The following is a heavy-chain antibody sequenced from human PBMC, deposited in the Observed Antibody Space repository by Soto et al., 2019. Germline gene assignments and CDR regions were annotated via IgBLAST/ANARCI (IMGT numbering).Heavy chain of an antibody. CDR2: IWYDGSNK. V-gene: IGHV3-33*01. Sequence: GGSLRLSCASSGFTFSSYGMHLVRQAPGKGLEWVAVIWYDGSNKYYADSVKGRFTISRDNSKNTLYLQMNSLRAEDTAVYYCARGGSPGGNYDFWSGYLIEDYWGQGTLVTVSS. J-gene: IGHJ4*02. CDR3: ARGGSPGGNYDFWSGYLIEDY. CDR1: GFTFSSYG. D-gene: IGHD3-3*01.